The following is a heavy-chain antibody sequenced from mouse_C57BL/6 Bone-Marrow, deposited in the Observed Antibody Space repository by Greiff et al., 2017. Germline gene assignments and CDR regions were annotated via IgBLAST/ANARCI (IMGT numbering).Heavy chain of an antibody. D-gene: IGHD4-1*01. V-gene: IGHV1-63*01. J-gene: IGHJ4*01. CDR1: GYTFTNYW. CDR3: ARDLGLAMDY. Sequence: QVQLKQSGAELVRPGTSVKMSCKASGYTFTNYWIGWAKQRPGHGLEWIGDIYPGGGYTNYNEKFKGKATLTADKSSSTAYMQFSSLTSEDSAIYYCARDLGLAMDYWGQGTSVTVSS. CDR2: IYPGGGYT.